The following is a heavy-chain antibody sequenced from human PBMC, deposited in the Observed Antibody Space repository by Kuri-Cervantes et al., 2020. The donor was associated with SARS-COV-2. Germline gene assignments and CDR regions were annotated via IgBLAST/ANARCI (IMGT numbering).Heavy chain of an antibody. CDR2: INPNSGGT. Sequence: ASVKVPRKASGYTFTRYYMHWVRQAPGQGLEWMGWINPNSGGTNYAQKFQGRVTMTRDTSIRTAYMELSRLRSDDTAVYYCARGLTLEGDSYGYHYWGQGTLVTVSS. V-gene: IGHV1-2*02. CDR3: ARGLTLEGDSYGYHY. D-gene: IGHD5-18*01. J-gene: IGHJ4*02. CDR1: GYTFTRYY.